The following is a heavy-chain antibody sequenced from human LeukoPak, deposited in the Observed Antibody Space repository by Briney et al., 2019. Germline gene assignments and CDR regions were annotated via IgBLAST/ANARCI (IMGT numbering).Heavy chain of an antibody. D-gene: IGHD6-13*01. CDR2: ISGSGGST. CDR1: GFTFSSYA. CDR3: ARRIAATGMKYFDY. J-gene: IGHJ4*02. Sequence: PGGSLRLSCAASGFTFSSYAMSWVRQAPGKGLEWVSAISGSGGSTYYADSVKGRFTISRDNAKHSLYLQMNSLRAEDTAMYYCARRIAATGMKYFDYWGQGTLVTVSS. V-gene: IGHV3-23*01.